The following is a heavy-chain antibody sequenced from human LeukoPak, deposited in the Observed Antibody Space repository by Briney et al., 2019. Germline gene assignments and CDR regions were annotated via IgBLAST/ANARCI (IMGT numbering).Heavy chain of an antibody. D-gene: IGHD3-22*01. Sequence: GGSLRLSCAASGFTFSSYGMHWVRQAPGKGLEWVAFIRYDGSNKYYADFVKGRFTISRDNSKNTLYLQMNSLRAEDTAVYYCAKGSHYYDSSGYQADYWGQGTLVTVSS. CDR1: GFTFSSYG. CDR2: IRYDGSNK. J-gene: IGHJ4*02. V-gene: IGHV3-30*02. CDR3: AKGSHYYDSSGYQADY.